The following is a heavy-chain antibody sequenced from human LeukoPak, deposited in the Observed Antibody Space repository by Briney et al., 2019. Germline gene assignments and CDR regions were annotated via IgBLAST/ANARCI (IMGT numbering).Heavy chain of an antibody. V-gene: IGHV4-39*01. D-gene: IGHD3-10*01. CDR3: ASPLWFGELLF. Sequence: SETLSLTCTVSGGSISGSSYYWGWIRQPPGKGLEWIGSIYYSGSTYYNPSLKSRVTISVDTSKNQFSLKLNSVTATDTAVYYCASPLWFGELLFWGQGTLVTVSS. CDR2: IYYSGST. J-gene: IGHJ4*02. CDR1: GGSISGSSYY.